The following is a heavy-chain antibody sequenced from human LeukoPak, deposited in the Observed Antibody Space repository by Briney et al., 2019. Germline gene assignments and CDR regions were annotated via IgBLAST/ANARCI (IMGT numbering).Heavy chain of an antibody. CDR1: GFTFSSYA. Sequence: PGGSLRLSCAASGFTFSSYAMSWVRQAPGKGLEWVSAISGSGGSTYYADSVKGRFTISRDNSKNTLYLQMNSLRAEDTAVYYCAIREGGRDGYNYGGVYWGQGTLVTVSS. J-gene: IGHJ4*02. CDR2: ISGSGGST. V-gene: IGHV3-23*01. D-gene: IGHD5-24*01. CDR3: AIREGGRDGYNYGGVY.